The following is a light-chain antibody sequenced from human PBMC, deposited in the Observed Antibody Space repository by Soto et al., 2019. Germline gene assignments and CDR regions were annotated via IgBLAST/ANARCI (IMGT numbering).Light chain of an antibody. CDR2: GAS. Sequence: DIVLTQSPGPLSLSPGERATLXXRASQSVTNNYLAWYQQKPGQAPRLXIDGASSRATGVPDRFSGTGSGTDFTLTISRLEPEDFAVFYCQQYGNSPITFGQGTRLEIK. CDR3: QQYGNSPIT. J-gene: IGKJ5*01. V-gene: IGKV3-20*01. CDR1: QSVTNNY.